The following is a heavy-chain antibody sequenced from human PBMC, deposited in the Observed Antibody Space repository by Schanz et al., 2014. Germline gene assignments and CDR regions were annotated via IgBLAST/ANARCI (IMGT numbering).Heavy chain of an antibody. CDR2: ISVYNHNK. J-gene: IGHJ5*02. D-gene: IGHD3-9*01. CDR1: GYIFINSG. V-gene: IGHV1-18*01. CDR3: AKAEYDILTDAYSRLDP. Sequence: QIQLVQSGPEVKKPGATVKVSCKASGYIFINSGISWVRQAPGQGLEWMGWISVYNHNKEYDQKFQGRVTMTTDTSTSTAYMELSSLRSEDTAVYYCAKAEYDILTDAYSRLDPWGQGTLVTVSS.